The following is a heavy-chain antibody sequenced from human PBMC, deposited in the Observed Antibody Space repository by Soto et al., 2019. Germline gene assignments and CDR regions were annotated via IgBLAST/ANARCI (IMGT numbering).Heavy chain of an antibody. J-gene: IGHJ4*02. D-gene: IGHD4-17*01. Sequence: EVQVLESGGGLIQPGGTLRLSCAASRFIFSSYGMSWVRQAPGKGLEWVSGISGSGGSTWYADSVKGRFTISRDNSKKTFFLQLSSQRVDDPAVYYSAKSPVEYGTFDYWGQGTLVTVSS. V-gene: IGHV3-23*01. CDR3: AKSPVEYGTFDY. CDR2: ISGSGGST. CDR1: RFIFSSYG.